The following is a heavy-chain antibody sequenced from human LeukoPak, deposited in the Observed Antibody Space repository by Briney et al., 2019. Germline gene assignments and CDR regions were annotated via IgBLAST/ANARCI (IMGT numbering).Heavy chain of an antibody. CDR2: IGTAGDT. J-gene: IGHJ2*01. V-gene: IGHV3-13*01. CDR3: AGSDTTGYLPREWDYWYFDL. D-gene: IGHD3-9*01. CDR1: GFTFSNYD. Sequence: GGSLRLSCAASGFTFSNYDMHWVRQATGKGLEWVSAIGTAGDTYYPGSVKGRFTISRENAKNSLYLQMNSLRAGDTAVYYCAGSDTTGYLPREWDYWYFDLWGRGTLVTVSS.